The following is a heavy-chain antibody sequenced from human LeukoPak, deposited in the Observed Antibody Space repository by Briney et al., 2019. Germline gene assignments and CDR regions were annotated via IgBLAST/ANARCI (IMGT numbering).Heavy chain of an antibody. D-gene: IGHD2-2*01. V-gene: IGHV1-18*01. CDR2: ISGYNGNT. Sequence: ASVNVSCQGSGYSVRRYGINWVRQAPGQGLEWMGWISGYNGNTNYAQMVQGRVTMTTDTSTSTAYMELRSLRSDDTAMYYCARDVGDIVTIPAAITVPWGQGTLVTVSS. CDR1: GYSVRRYG. CDR3: ARDVGDIVTIPAAITVP. J-gene: IGHJ5*02.